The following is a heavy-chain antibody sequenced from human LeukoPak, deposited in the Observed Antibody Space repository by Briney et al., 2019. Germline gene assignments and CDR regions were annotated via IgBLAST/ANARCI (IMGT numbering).Heavy chain of an antibody. CDR3: ARGRLYDYVWGSSDSSGYYYGY. V-gene: IGHV4-34*01. CDR2: INHSGRN. CDR1: GGSFSGYY. D-gene: IGHD3-16*01. J-gene: IGHJ4*02. Sequence: PSETLSLTCAVYGGSFSGYYWSWIRQPPGKGREWMGEINHSGRNNYNPSRKSRDTISVDTSKNLFSLKLSSVTAADTAVYYCARGRLYDYVWGSSDSSGYYYGYWGQGTLVTVSS.